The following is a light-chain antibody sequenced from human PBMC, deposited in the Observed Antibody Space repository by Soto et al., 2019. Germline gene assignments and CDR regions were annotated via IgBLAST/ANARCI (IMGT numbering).Light chain of an antibody. CDR1: SSNIGDGYE. CDR2: TND. Sequence: QLVLTQPPSVSGAPGQRVTISCTGSSSNIGDGYEVNWYQQFPGTAPKLLLYTNDNRPSGVPDRFSGSKSGTSASLAITGLQAEDEADYYCQSYDSSLSASIFGGGTKLTVL. J-gene: IGLJ2*01. V-gene: IGLV1-40*01. CDR3: QSYDSSLSASI.